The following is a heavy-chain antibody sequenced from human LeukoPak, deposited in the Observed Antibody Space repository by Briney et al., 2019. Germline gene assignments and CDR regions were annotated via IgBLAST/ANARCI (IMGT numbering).Heavy chain of an antibody. V-gene: IGHV3-74*01. CDR3: ASLLTPYHGSGGGGMDV. Sequence: GGSLRLSCAASGFTFSTHWMYWVRQAPGKEFVWVSRISGDGSLTSYADSVRGRFTISRDNAKETLYLQITSLRVEDTAVYSCASLLTPYHGSGGGGMDVWGQGTTVTVSS. CDR1: GFTFSTHW. J-gene: IGHJ6*02. D-gene: IGHD3-10*01. CDR2: ISGDGSLT.